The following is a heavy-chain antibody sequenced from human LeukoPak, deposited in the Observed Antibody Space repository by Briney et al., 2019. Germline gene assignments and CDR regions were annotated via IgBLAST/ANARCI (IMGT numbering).Heavy chain of an antibody. CDR2: IIPIFGTA. J-gene: IGHJ5*02. CDR3: ARFPRSRRGFDP. CDR1: GGTFSSYA. V-gene: IGHV1-69*13. Sequence: SVKVSCKASGGTFSSYAISWVRQAPGQGLEWMGGIIPIFGTANYAQKFQGRVTITADESTSTAYMELSSLRSEDTAVYYCARFPRSRRGFDPWGQGTLVTVSS.